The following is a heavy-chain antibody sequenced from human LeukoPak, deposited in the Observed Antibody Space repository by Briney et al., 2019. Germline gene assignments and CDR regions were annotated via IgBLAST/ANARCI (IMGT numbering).Heavy chain of an antibody. V-gene: IGHV1-8*01. D-gene: IGHD3-10*01. CDR2: MNPNSGNT. J-gene: IGHJ6*03. CDR1: GYTFTSYD. Sequence: ASVKVSCKASGYTFTSYDINWVRQATGQGLEWMGWMNPNSGNTGYAQKFQGRVTMTRNTSISTAYMELSSLRSEDTAVYYCARGRKVRGVIPTFYYYMDVWGKGTTVTISS. CDR3: ARGRKVRGVIPTFYYYMDV.